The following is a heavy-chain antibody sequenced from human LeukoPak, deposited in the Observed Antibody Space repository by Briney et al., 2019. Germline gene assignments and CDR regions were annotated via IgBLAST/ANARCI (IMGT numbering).Heavy chain of an antibody. CDR1: GGSISSGGYY. CDR3: ARAGVCSGGSCYHNWFDP. Sequence: SQTLSPTCTVSGGSISSGGYYWSWIRQHPGQGLEWIGYIYYSGSTYYNPSLKSRVTISVDTSKNQFSLKLSSVTAADTAVYYCARAGVCSGGSCYHNWFDPWGQGTLVTVSS. CDR2: IYYSGST. V-gene: IGHV4-31*03. D-gene: IGHD2-15*01. J-gene: IGHJ5*02.